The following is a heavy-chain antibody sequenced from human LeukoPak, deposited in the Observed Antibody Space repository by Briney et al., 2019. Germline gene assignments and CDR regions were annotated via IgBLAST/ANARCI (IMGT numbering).Heavy chain of an antibody. J-gene: IGHJ4*02. D-gene: IGHD6-19*01. Sequence: GGSLRLSCAASGFTFSSYGMHWVRQAPGKGLEWVGVISYDGSNKYYADSVKGRFTISRDNSKNTLYLQMNSLRAEDTAVYYCAKAYGYSSGWYRHYFDYWGQGTLVTVSS. CDR1: GFTFSSYG. CDR3: AKAYGYSSGWYRHYFDY. CDR2: ISYDGSNK. V-gene: IGHV3-30*18.